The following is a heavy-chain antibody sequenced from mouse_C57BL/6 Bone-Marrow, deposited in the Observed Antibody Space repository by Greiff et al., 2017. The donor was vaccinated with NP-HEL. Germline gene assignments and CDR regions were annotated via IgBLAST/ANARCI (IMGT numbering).Heavy chain of an antibody. CDR1: GYAFTNYL. D-gene: IGHD3-3*01. CDR3: ARGTKGY. CDR2: IYPGDGDT. Sequence: VQLQQSGAELVRPGTSVKVSCKASGYAFTNYLIEWVKQRPGQGLEWIGVIYPGDGDTNYNGKFKGKAKLTAEKSSSTAYMQLSSLTSEDSAVYFCARGTKGYWGQGTTLTVSS. J-gene: IGHJ2*01. V-gene: IGHV1-54*01.